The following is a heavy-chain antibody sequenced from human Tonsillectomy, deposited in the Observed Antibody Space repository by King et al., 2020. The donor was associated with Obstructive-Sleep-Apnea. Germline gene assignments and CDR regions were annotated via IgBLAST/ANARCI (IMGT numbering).Heavy chain of an antibody. J-gene: IGHJ6*02. CDR3: ARDRGAAAGTYYYDYGMDV. D-gene: IGHD6-13*01. Sequence: VQLVESGGGLVQPGGSLRLSCAASGFIFSTYSMNWVRQAPGKGLEWVSYISSFSTTIYYADSGKGRFTISRDNAKNSLYLRMNSLRAEDTAVYYCARDRGAAAGTYYYDYGMDVWGQGTTVTVSS. CDR2: ISSFSTTI. CDR1: GFIFSTYS. V-gene: IGHV3-48*01.